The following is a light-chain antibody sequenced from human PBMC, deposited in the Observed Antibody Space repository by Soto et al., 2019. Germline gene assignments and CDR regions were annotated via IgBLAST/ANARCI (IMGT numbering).Light chain of an antibody. CDR2: DVS. CDR1: SSDVGTYEY. Sequence: QYVLTQPASVSGSPGQSITISCTGTSSDVGTYEYVSWYQHHPGKAPKLMIYDVSNRPSGVSDRFSGSKSGNTASLTISGLQAEDEADYYCSSYASNGDVLFGGGTKVTVL. V-gene: IGLV2-14*03. CDR3: SSYASNGDVL. J-gene: IGLJ2*01.